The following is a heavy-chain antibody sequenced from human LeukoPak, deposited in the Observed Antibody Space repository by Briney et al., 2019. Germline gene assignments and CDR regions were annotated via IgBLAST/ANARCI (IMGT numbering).Heavy chain of an antibody. CDR2: ITPSGGST. V-gene: IGHV1-46*01. CDR3: ARIRDGYNDAYDI. D-gene: IGHD5-24*01. J-gene: IGHJ3*02. Sequence: ASVKISCKASGYTFTNYYMHWVRQAPGQGLEWLGLITPSGGSTWYAQKFQGRVTMTRDTSTSTVYMGLSSLRSEDTAVYYCARIRDGYNDAYDIWGQGTMVTVSS. CDR1: GYTFTNYY.